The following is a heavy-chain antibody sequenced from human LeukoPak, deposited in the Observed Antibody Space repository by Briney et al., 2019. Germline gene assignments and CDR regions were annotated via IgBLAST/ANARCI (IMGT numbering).Heavy chain of an antibody. V-gene: IGHV3-33*06. CDR3: AKDEWGIAAAVDV. CDR1: GFIFSTYG. D-gene: IGHD6-13*01. Sequence: GGSLRLSCAASGFIFSTYGLHWVRQSPGRGLEWVAVIWYDGSQKYYADSVKGRFTISRDNSKNTLYLQMNSLRAEDTAVYYCAKDEWGIAAAVDVWGQGTTVTVSS. J-gene: IGHJ6*02. CDR2: IWYDGSQK.